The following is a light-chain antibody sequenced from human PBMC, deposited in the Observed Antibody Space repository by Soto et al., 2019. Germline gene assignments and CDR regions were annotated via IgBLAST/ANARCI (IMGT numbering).Light chain of an antibody. Sequence: QSALTQPASVSGSPGQSITISCTGTSSDVGSYNLVSWYQQHPGKARKLMIYEVSKRPSGVSNRFSGSKSGNTASLTISGLQAEDEADYYCCSYAGSSTLFGGGTKLTVL. V-gene: IGLV2-23*02. J-gene: IGLJ2*01. CDR1: SSDVGSYNL. CDR2: EVS. CDR3: CSYAGSSTL.